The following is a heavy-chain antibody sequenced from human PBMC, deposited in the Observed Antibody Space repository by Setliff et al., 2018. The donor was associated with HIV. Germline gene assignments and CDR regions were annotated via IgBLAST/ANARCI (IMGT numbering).Heavy chain of an antibody. Sequence: SETLSLTCSVSGAVISRSTHHWAWIRQPPGKGLEWIGALSSNGNTYFNPTLKSRVTLLIDSSKNLFSLKLNSLTAADTAVYFCAAQDLDLVKYYYMDYWGPGALVTVSS. CDR3: AAQDLDLVKYYYMDY. CDR1: GAVISRSTHH. J-gene: IGHJ4*02. D-gene: IGHD2-21*01. CDR2: LSSNGNT. V-gene: IGHV4-39*07.